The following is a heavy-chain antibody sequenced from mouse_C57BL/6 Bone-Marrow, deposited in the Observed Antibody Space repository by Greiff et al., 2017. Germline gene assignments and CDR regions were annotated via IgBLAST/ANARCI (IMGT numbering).Heavy chain of an antibody. CDR1: GFTFSSYT. Sequence: DVQLQESGGGLVKPGGSLKLSCAASGFTFSSYTMFWVRQTPEKRLQWVAAISGGGGNTYYPDSVKGRFTISRDNDKNILYLQMSSLRSEDTALYYCSRQVTTVLATKYFDVWGTGTTVTVSS. V-gene: IGHV5-9*01. CDR2: ISGGGGNT. J-gene: IGHJ1*03. CDR3: SRQVTTVLATKYFDV. D-gene: IGHD1-1*01.